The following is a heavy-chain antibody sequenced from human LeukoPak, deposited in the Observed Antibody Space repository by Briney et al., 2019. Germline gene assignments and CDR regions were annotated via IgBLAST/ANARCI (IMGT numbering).Heavy chain of an antibody. J-gene: IGHJ4*02. CDR2: ISSSSSTI. CDR1: GFTFSSYS. CDR3: ARDRSGCYLD. Sequence: GGSLRLSCAASGFTFSSYSMNWVRQAPGKGLEWVSYISSSSSTIYYADSVKGRFTISRDNAKNSLYLQMNSLRAEDTAVYYCARDRSGCYLDWGQGTLVTVSS. V-gene: IGHV3-48*04. D-gene: IGHD1-26*01.